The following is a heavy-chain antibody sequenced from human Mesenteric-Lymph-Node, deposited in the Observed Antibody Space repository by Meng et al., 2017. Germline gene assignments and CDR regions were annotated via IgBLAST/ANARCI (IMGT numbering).Heavy chain of an antibody. J-gene: IGHJ3*02. D-gene: IGHD6-19*01. CDR1: GYSISSGYY. Sequence: SETLSPTCPVSGYSISSGYYWGWIRQPPGKGPEWIGSIYYSGSTYYNPSLKSRVTISVDTSKNQFSLKLSSVTAADTAVYYCARVPVAGIWEGAFDIWGQGTMVTVSS. V-gene: IGHV4-38-2*02. CDR3: ARVPVAGIWEGAFDI. CDR2: IYYSGST.